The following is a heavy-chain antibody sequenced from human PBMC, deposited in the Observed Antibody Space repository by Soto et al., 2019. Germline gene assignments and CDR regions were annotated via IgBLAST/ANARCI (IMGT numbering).Heavy chain of an antibody. CDR3: AKDFGPFKDIVVVPAAPTYFDY. CDR1: GFTFSSYA. J-gene: IGHJ4*02. V-gene: IGHV3-23*01. CDR2: ISGSGGST. Sequence: GGSLRLSCAASGFTFSSYAMSWVRQAPGKGLEWVSAISGSGGSTYYADSVKGRFTISRDNSKNTLYLQMNSLRAEDTAVYYCAKDFGPFKDIVVVPAAPTYFDYWGQGTLVTVSS. D-gene: IGHD2-2*01.